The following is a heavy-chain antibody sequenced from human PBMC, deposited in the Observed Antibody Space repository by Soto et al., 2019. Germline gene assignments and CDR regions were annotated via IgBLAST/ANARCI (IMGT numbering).Heavy chain of an antibody. CDR1: GYTFTGYY. V-gene: IGHV1-2*02. CDR3: ASGGYNRTPNFDY. J-gene: IGHJ4*02. D-gene: IGHD1-20*01. CDR2: INPNSGGT. Sequence: WASVKVSCTASGYTFTGYYMHWVRQAPGQGLEWMGWINPNSGGTNYAQKFQGRVTMTRDTSISTAYMELSRLRSDDTAVYYCASGGYNRTPNFDYWGQGTMVTVSA.